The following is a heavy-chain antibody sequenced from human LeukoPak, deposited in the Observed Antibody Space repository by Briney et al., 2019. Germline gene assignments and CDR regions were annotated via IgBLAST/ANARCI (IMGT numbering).Heavy chain of an antibody. CDR2: IYYSGST. Sequence: SETLSLTCTVSGGSISSYYWSWIRQPPGKGLERIGYIYYSGSTNYNPSLKSRVTISVDTSKNQFSLKLSSVTAADTAVYYCARERWELLAFDIWGQGTMVTVSS. CDR3: ARERWELLAFDI. CDR1: GGSISSYY. V-gene: IGHV4-59*01. D-gene: IGHD1-26*01. J-gene: IGHJ3*02.